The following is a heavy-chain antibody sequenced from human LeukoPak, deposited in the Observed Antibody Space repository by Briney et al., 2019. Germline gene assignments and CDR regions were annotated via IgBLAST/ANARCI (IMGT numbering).Heavy chain of an antibody. CDR1: GGTFSSYA. J-gene: IGHJ4*02. D-gene: IGHD6-13*01. CDR3: ARDTLIAAADLFDY. CDR2: IIPILGIA. Sequence: SVKVSCKASGGTFSSYAISWVRQAPGQGLEWMGRIIPILGIANYAQKFQGRVTITADKSTSTAYMELSSLRSEDTAVYYCARDTLIAAADLFDYWGQGTLVTVSS. V-gene: IGHV1-69*04.